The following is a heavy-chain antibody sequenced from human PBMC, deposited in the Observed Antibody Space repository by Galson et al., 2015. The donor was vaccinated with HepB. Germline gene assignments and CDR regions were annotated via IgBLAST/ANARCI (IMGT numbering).Heavy chain of an antibody. D-gene: IGHD6-19*01. CDR1: GFTFSSYA. Sequence: SLRLSCAASGFTFSSYAMTWVRQAPGKGLEWVSTISGSGDSTYYAGSVRGRFTISRDNSQNTLFLQMNSLRADDTAIYYCAKDRRDSGWYKDYWGQGNLVTVSS. J-gene: IGHJ4*02. CDR3: AKDRRDSGWYKDY. CDR2: ISGSGDST. V-gene: IGHV3-23*01.